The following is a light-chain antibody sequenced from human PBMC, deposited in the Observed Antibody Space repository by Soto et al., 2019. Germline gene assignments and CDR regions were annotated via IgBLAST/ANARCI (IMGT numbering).Light chain of an antibody. Sequence: FMLTQPHSVSESPGKTVTISCTRSSGRVASNYVQWYQQRPGSAPTTVIFEDDQRPSGVPDRFSGSIDSSSNSAFLTISGLKTEDEAYYYCQSYDSPKEVFGGGTKVTVL. CDR3: QSYDSPKEV. J-gene: IGLJ3*02. CDR1: SGRVASNY. V-gene: IGLV6-57*04. CDR2: EDD.